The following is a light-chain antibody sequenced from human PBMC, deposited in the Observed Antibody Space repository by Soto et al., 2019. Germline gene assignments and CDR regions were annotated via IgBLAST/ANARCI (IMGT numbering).Light chain of an antibody. CDR3: HQYNNGPLTWT. V-gene: IGKV3D-15*01. CDR1: QSISSN. CDR2: GAY. Sequence: EIVMTQSPATLSVSPGERATLSCRASQSISSNLAWYQQKPGQAPRLLIYGAYTRATGIPATFSGSGSGTELTLTISSLQSEDFAVYYCHQYNNGPLTWTFGQGTKVEIK. J-gene: IGKJ1*01.